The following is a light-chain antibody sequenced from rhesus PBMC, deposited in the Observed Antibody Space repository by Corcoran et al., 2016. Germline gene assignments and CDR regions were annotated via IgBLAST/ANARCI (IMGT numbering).Light chain of an antibody. J-gene: IGKJ4*01. CDR3: QQHNNFPRA. CDR1: QGIGNF. V-gene: IGKV1S3*01. Sequence: DIQMTQSPSSPSASVGDTVTITCRASQGIGNFLAWYQQKPGKAPKPLIFYASTLEGGVPSRFSGSGSGTDFTLTITSLQPDDFAIYYCQQHNNFPRAFGRGTKVEIQ. CDR2: YAS.